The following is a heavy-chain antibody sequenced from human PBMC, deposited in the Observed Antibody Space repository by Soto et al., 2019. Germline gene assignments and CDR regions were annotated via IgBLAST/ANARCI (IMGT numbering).Heavy chain of an antibody. J-gene: IGHJ4*02. V-gene: IGHV1-69*13. Sequence: SVKVSCKASGGTSSSYAISWVRQAPGQGLEWMGGIIPIFGTANYAQKFQGRVTITADESTSTAYMELSSLRSEDTAVYYCARVSLPGYSFDYWGQEPRVTVSS. CDR3: ARVSLPGYSFDY. CDR1: GGTSSSYA. CDR2: IIPIFGTA.